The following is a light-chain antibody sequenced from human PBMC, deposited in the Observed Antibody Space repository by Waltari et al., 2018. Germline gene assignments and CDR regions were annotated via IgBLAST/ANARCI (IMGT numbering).Light chain of an antibody. V-gene: IGKV1-39*01. CDR1: QSISSY. J-gene: IGKJ5*01. CDR3: QQNYSNIIA. Sequence: DIQMTQSPSSLSASVGDRVTITCRASQSISSYLNWFQQKPGKAPKLLIYAASNLHSGVPSRFSGSGSGTAFTLTISSLQPEDFATYYCQQNYSNIIAFGQGTRLDFK. CDR2: AAS.